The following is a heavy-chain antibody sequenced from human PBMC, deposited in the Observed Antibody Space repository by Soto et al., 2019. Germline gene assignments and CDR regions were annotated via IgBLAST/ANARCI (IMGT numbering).Heavy chain of an antibody. Sequence: EVQLLESGGGLVQPGGSLRLSCAASGFTFSSYAMRWVRQAPGKGLEWVSAIIGSGGSTYYADSVKGRFTISRDNSKNTMYLQMNSLRAEDTAVYYCATLTGWFGAFDIWGQGTMVTVSS. CDR1: GFTFSSYA. CDR2: IIGSGGST. V-gene: IGHV3-23*01. D-gene: IGHD3-10*01. CDR3: ATLTGWFGAFDI. J-gene: IGHJ3*02.